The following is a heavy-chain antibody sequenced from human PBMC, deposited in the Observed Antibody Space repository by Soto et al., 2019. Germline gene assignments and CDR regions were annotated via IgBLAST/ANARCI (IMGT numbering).Heavy chain of an antibody. D-gene: IGHD2-2*01. J-gene: IGHJ4*02. CDR3: ARDLYSTTDY. V-gene: IGHV4-59*01. Sequence: SETLSLTCTVSGGSISSYYWSWIRQPPGKGLEWIGYIYYSGSTNYNPSLKSRVTISVDTSKNQFSLKLSSVTAADTAVYYCARDLYSTTDYWGQGTLVTVSS. CDR1: GGSISSYY. CDR2: IYYSGST.